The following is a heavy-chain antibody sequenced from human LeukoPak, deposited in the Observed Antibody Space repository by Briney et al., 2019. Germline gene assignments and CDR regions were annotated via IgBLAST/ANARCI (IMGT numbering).Heavy chain of an antibody. CDR1: QFTFSNYG. CDR2: ITGSGGTT. Sequence: GGSLRLSCAASQFTFSNYGMAWVRQAPGKGLEWVSAITGSGGTTYYADSVKGRFTISRDNSKNTVSLQMSSLRAEDTAIYYCAKMQGYFDYWGQGALVTVSS. J-gene: IGHJ4*02. V-gene: IGHV3-23*01. CDR3: AKMQGYFDY.